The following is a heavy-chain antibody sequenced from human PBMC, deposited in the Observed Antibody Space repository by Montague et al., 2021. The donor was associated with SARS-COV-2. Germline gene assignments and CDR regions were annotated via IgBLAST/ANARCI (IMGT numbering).Heavy chain of an antibody. D-gene: IGHD3-10*01. CDR1: GWSFSTYS. J-gene: IGHJ6*03. CDR2: IHLGGST. Sequence: SETLSLTCAVHGWSFSTYSLHLTRPPPRTALEWTGVIHLGGSTIYNPSLKSRVTVAADTTKHQFSLKLTSVAAADTAVYYCARLGDGVVPSPILGVGPYYSYSLFHSWGKRSPVSAAS. CDR3: ARLGDGVVPSPILGVGPYYSYSLFHS. V-gene: IGHV4-34*01.